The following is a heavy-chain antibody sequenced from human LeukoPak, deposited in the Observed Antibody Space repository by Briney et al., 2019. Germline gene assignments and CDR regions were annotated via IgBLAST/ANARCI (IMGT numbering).Heavy chain of an antibody. V-gene: IGHV1-69*05. J-gene: IGHJ5*02. D-gene: IGHD3-10*01. Sequence: GAPVKVSCKASCGTFSSYAISWVRQAPGQGLEGMGGIIPIFGTANYAQKFQGRVTITTDESTSTAYMELSSLRSEDTAVYYCATSLYYYGSGSSNGFDPWGQGTLVTVSS. CDR2: IIPIFGTA. CDR3: ATSLYYYGSGSSNGFDP. CDR1: CGTFSSYA.